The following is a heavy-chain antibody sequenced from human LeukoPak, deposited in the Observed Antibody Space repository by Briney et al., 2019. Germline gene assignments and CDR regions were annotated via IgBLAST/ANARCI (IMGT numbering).Heavy chain of an antibody. CDR1: GGSISSYY. CDR2: IYTSGST. V-gene: IGHV4-4*07. D-gene: IGHD3-10*01. Sequence: SETLSLTCTVSGGSISSYYWSWIRQPAGKGLEWIGRIYTSGSTNYNPSLKSRVTMSVDTSKNQFSLKLSSVTAADTAVYYCARDNLTVRGVQSDYYYYYGMDVWGQGTTVTVSS. CDR3: ARDNLTVRGVQSDYYYYYGMDV. J-gene: IGHJ6*02.